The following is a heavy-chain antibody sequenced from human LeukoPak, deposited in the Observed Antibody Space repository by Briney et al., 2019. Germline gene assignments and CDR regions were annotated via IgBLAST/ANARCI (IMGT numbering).Heavy chain of an antibody. J-gene: IGHJ4*02. CDR3: ARAKPKNMVRGLIMRRESRYYFDY. CDR1: GFTFSSFT. Sequence: GGSLRLSCAASGFTFSSFTMSWVRQAPGKGLEWVSAMSGSGRSTYYADSVKGRFTISRDNSKNTLYLQMNSLRAEDTAIYYCARAKPKNMVRGLIMRRESRYYFDYWGQGTLVTVSS. V-gene: IGHV3-23*01. CDR2: MSGSGRST. D-gene: IGHD3-10*01.